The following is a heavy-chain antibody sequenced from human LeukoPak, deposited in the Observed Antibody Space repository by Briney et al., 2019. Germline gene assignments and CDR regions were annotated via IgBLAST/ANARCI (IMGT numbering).Heavy chain of an antibody. CDR2: INPNSGGT. J-gene: IGHJ3*02. CDR3: AREGKAAGSHDTPDDAFDI. CDR1: GYTFTGYY. D-gene: IGHD6-13*01. Sequence: EASVKVSCKASGYTFTGYYMHWVRQAPGQGLEWMGWINPNSGGTNYAQKFQGRVTMTRDTSISTAYMELSRLRSDDTAVYYCAREGKAAGSHDTPDDAFDIWGQGTMVTVSS. V-gene: IGHV1-2*02.